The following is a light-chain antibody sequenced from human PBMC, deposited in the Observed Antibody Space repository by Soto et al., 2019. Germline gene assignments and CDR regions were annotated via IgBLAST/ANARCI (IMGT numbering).Light chain of an antibody. V-gene: IGKV3-11*01. CDR3: QQRVNWPLFS. CDR2: YAS. J-gene: IGKJ3*01. Sequence: EIVLTQSPATLSLSPGERATLSCRASQSVTHNLVWYQQKPGQAPRLLIYYASNRATGVPARLSGSGFGTDFTITISSLEPEDFAVYYCQQRVNWPLFSFGPGTKLDIK. CDR1: QSVTHN.